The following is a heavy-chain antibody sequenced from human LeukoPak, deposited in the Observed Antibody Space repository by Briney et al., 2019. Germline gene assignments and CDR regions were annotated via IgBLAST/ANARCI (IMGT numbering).Heavy chain of an antibody. D-gene: IGHD3-16*01. CDR3: VRQSLGV. CDR2: INPNSGAT. V-gene: IGHV1-2*02. Sequence: GASVKVSCKASGYTFTAYSIRWVRQAPGQGLEWMAWINPNSGATDYAQKFQGRVTMTRDTSISTAYMELSRLRSDDTAVYYCVRQSLGVWGQGTLVTVSS. J-gene: IGHJ4*02. CDR1: GYTFTAYS.